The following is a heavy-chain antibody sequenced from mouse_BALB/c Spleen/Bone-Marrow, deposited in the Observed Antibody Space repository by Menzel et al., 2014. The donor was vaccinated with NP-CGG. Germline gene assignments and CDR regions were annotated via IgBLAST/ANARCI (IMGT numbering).Heavy chain of an antibody. CDR2: ITKGGGST. CDR3: ARQLAYAMDY. Sequence: EVHLVESGGGLVQPGGSLKLSCATSGFTFSDYYMCWVRQTPGKRLEWVAYITKGGGSTYYPDIVKGRFTISRDNAKNTLYLQMSRLKSEDTAMYYCARQLAYAMDYWGQGTSVTVSS. J-gene: IGHJ4*01. D-gene: IGHD4-1*01. V-gene: IGHV5-12*02. CDR1: GFTFSDYY.